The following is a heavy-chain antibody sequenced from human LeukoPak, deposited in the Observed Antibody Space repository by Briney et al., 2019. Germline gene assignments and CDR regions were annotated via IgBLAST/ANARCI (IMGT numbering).Heavy chain of an antibody. CDR2: INPNSGAT. CDR1: GYTFTDYF. J-gene: IGHJ5*02. CDR3: VRDPIHNSSPSAPGTDGFDP. V-gene: IGHV1-2*02. D-gene: IGHD6-13*01. Sequence: ASVKVSCKASGYTFTDYFIHWVRQAPGPGLEWMGWINPNSGATNYAQNFQGRVTMTRDKSITTAYMDLSSLRSDDTAVYYCVRDPIHNSSPSAPGTDGFDPWGQGTLVTVSS.